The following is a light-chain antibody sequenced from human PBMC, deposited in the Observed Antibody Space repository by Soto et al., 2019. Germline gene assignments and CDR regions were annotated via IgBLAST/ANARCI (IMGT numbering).Light chain of an antibody. CDR3: SSRSSISARV. CDR2: DVT. V-gene: IGLV2-14*03. Sequence: LIQPASVSGFPGHSNTISCTGTSSDVGRYNLVSWYQHHPGKAPKVMIYDVTNRPSGVSNRFSVSKSGNTASMTISGLQSEDEADYYCSSRSSISARVFGTGTKVTVL. CDR1: SSDVGRYNL. J-gene: IGLJ1*01.